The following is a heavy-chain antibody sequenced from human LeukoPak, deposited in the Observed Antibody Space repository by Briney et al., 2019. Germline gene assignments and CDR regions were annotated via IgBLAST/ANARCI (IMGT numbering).Heavy chain of an antibody. D-gene: IGHD4-17*01. CDR3: ARVSTVTTSDAFDI. CDR2: IYTSGST. J-gene: IGHJ3*02. CDR1: GGSISSYY. V-gene: IGHV4-4*07. Sequence: PSETLSLTCTVSGGSISSYYWSWIRQPAGKGLEWIGRIYTSGSTNYNPSLKSRVTMSVDTSKNQFSLKLSSVTAADTAVYYCARVSTVTTSDAFDIWGQGTMVTVSP.